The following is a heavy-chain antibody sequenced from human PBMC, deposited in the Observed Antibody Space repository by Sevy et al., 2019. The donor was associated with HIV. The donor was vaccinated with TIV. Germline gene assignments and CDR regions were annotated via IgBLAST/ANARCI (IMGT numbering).Heavy chain of an antibody. J-gene: IGHJ3*02. D-gene: IGHD5-12*01. CDR1: GFTFSSYS. Sequence: GGSLRLSCAASGFTFSSYSMYWVRQAPGKGLEWVSYISSSSSTIYYADSVKGRFTISRDNAKNSLYLQMNSLRDEDTAVYYCAGEGWLQFGDAFDIWGQGTMVTVSS. CDR2: ISSSSSTI. V-gene: IGHV3-48*02. CDR3: AGEGWLQFGDAFDI.